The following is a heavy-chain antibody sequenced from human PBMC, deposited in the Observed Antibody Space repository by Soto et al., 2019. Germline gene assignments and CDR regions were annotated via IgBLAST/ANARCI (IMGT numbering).Heavy chain of an antibody. V-gene: IGHV4-39*01. Sequence: LETLPLTCAVSGGSSISSNFYWGWFRQSPGKGLEWIGSIHYGGSTYYNPSLESRVTISVDTSKNQFSLSVSSVTAADTAVYYCAKDASCYSCGAWGQGTLVTVSS. CDR2: IHYGGST. CDR3: AKDASCYSCGA. J-gene: IGHJ4*02. D-gene: IGHD2-15*01. CDR1: GGSSISSNFY.